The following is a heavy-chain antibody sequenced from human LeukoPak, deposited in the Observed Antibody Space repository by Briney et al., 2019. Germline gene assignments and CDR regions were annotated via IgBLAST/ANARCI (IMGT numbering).Heavy chain of an antibody. CDR2: ISGSGGST. Sequence: GGSLRLSCATSGFTFSPFWIHWVRQGPGKGLEWVSAISGSGGSTYYADSVKGRFTISRDNSKNTLYLQMNSLRAEDTAVYYCAKDLWAAVAGRRYYFDYWGQGTLVTVSS. D-gene: IGHD6-19*01. CDR3: AKDLWAAVAGRRYYFDY. J-gene: IGHJ4*02. CDR1: GFTFSPFW. V-gene: IGHV3-23*01.